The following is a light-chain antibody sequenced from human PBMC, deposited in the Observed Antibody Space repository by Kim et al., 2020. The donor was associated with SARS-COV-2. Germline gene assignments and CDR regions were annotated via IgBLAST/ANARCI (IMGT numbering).Light chain of an antibody. J-gene: IGLJ1*01. Sequence: QSALTQPRSVSGSPGQSVTISCTGTSSDVGGYNYDSWYQQHPGKAPKPMIYDVSKRPSGVPDRFSGSKSGNTASLTISGLQAEDEADYYCCSYAGSYTNYVFGTGTKVTVL. CDR3: CSYAGSYTNYV. CDR1: SSDVGGYNY. CDR2: DVS. V-gene: IGLV2-11*01.